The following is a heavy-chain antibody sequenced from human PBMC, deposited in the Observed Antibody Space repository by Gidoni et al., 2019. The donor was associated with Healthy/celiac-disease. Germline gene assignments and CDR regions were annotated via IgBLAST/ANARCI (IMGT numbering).Heavy chain of an antibody. D-gene: IGHD6-13*01. CDR1: GFTFSSYA. V-gene: IGHV3-64D*06. CDR2: ISSNGGST. J-gene: IGHJ4*02. CDR3: VKDPRFTIAAADPFDY. Sequence: EVQLVESGGGLVQPGGSLRLPCSASGFTFSSYAMHWVRQAPGKGLEYVSAISSNGGSTYYADSVKGRFTISRDNSKNTLYLQMSSLRAEDTAVYYCVKDPRFTIAAADPFDYWGQGTLVTVSS.